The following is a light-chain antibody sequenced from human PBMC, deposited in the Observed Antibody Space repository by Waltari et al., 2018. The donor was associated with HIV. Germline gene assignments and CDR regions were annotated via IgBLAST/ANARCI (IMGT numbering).Light chain of an antibody. CDR2: WAS. CDR3: QQYYSTPLT. CDR1: QDVLYSSNNKNY. V-gene: IGKV4-1*01. J-gene: IGKJ4*01. Sequence: DIVMTQSPDSLAVSLVERAAINCKSSQDVLYSSNNKNYLDWYHQKPGKPPELLIYWASTRESGVPDRFSGSGSGTDFTLTISSLQAEDVAIYYCQQYYSTPLTFGGGTKVEIK.